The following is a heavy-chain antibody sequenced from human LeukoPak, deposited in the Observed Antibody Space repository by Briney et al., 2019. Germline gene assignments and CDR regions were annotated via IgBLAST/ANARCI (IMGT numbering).Heavy chain of an antibody. J-gene: IGHJ4*02. CDR2: IYYSGRT. V-gene: IGHV4-39*01. D-gene: IGHD3-22*01. Sequence: SETLSLTCTVSGGSISSSNYYWAWIRQPPGKGLEYIGSIYYSGRTYYNPSLKSRVTISVDTRKNQFSLKLSFVTAADTAVYYCARRYHYYDGSGVYYSDYWGQGTLVTVSS. CDR3: ARRYHYYDGSGVYYSDY. CDR1: GGSISSSNYY.